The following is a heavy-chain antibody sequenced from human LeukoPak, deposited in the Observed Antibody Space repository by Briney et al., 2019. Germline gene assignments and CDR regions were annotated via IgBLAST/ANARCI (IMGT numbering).Heavy chain of an antibody. CDR2: ISGSDGST. CDR1: GFTFSSYA. V-gene: IGHV3-23*01. J-gene: IGHJ4*02. CDR3: AKSRSGTTSCYNY. D-gene: IGHD2-2*02. Sequence: PGGSLRLSCAASGFTFSSYAMSWVRQAPGKGLEWVSAISGSDGSTYYADSVKGRFTISRDNSKNTLYLQMNSLRAEDTAVYCCAKSRSGTTSCYNYWGQGTLVTVSS.